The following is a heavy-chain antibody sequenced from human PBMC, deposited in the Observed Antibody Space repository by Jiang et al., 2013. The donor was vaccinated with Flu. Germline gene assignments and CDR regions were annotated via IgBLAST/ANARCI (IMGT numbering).Heavy chain of an antibody. J-gene: IGHJ5*02. CDR2: TYYRSKWYN. CDR3: ARNPILRQWLVRGWFDP. Sequence: SPSRGLEWLGRTYYRSKWYNDYAVSVKSRITINPDTSKNQFSLQLNSVTPEDTAVYYCARNPILRQWLVRGWFDPWGQGTLVTVSS. V-gene: IGHV6-1*01. D-gene: IGHD6-19*01.